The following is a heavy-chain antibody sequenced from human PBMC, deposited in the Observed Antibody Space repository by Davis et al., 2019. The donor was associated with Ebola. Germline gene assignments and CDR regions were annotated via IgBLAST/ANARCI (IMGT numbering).Heavy chain of an antibody. Sequence: GESLKISCAASGFTFSSYAMHWVRQAPGKGLEWVAVISYDGSNKYYADSVKGRFTISRDNSKNTLYLQMNSLRAEDTAVYYCAKDRGMTSGDYVPPRFHYYYYGMDVWGQGTTVTVSS. J-gene: IGHJ6*02. CDR1: GFTFSSYA. CDR2: ISYDGSNK. D-gene: IGHD4-17*01. V-gene: IGHV3-30-3*01. CDR3: AKDRGMTSGDYVPPRFHYYYYGMDV.